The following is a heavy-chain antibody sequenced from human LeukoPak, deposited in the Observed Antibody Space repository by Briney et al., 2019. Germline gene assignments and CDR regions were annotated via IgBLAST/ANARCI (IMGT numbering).Heavy chain of an antibody. J-gene: IGHJ6*02. CDR3: ATSGYCSGGSCYSGMGAYYYYGMDV. CDR2: FDPNDGDT. V-gene: IGHV1-24*01. CDR1: GYTFTDLS. D-gene: IGHD2-15*01. Sequence: ASVKVSCKVSGYTFTDLSMHWVRQAPGQGLEWMGGFDPNDGDTNYAQKFQGRVTMTEDTSTDTAYMELSSLRSEDTAVYYCATSGYCSGGSCYSGMGAYYYYGMDVWGQGTTVTVSS.